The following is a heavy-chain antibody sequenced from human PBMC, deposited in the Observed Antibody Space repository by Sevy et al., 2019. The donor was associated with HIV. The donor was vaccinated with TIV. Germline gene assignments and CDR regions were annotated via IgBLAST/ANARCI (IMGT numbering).Heavy chain of an antibody. D-gene: IGHD1-20*01. Sequence: SETLSLTCSVSGGSMNIYYWSWIRQPPGKGRECIGFIYYSGSTNYNPSLKSRVTISVDTSKNQFSLKLSSVTAADTAVYYCARVGFNWNDVDYWGQGTLVTVSS. CDR1: GGSMNIYY. V-gene: IGHV4-59*01. CDR3: ARVGFNWNDVDY. CDR2: IYYSGST. J-gene: IGHJ4*02.